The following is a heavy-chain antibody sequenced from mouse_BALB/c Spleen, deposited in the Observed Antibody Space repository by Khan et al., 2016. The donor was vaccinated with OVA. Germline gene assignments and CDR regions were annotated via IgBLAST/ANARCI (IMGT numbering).Heavy chain of an antibody. CDR2: TNPTNGRT. CDR3: ARIKKIVAIYFDY. Sequence: QVQLQQSGAEPVKAGASVKMSCKASGYTFTSYWMHWVKQRLGQGLEWFAETNPTNGRTYYNEKFKSKATLTVDKSSSTAYMLLSGPTFEDSAVYYCARIKKIVAIYFDYWGQGTTLTVSS. D-gene: IGHD1-1*01. CDR1: GYTFTSYW. J-gene: IGHJ2*01. V-gene: IGHV1S81*02.